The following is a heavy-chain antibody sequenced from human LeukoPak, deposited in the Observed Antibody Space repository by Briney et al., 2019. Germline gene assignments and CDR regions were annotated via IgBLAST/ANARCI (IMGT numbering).Heavy chain of an antibody. CDR2: INPNSGGT. V-gene: IGHV1-2*02. J-gene: IGHJ4*02. D-gene: IGHD3-22*01. CDR3: ARVPIYDSSDYYFDY. CDR1: GYTFTGYY. Sequence: WASVKVSCKASGYTFTGYYMHWVRQAPGQGLEWMGWINPNSGGTNYAQKFQGRVTITADKSTSTAYMELSSLRSEDTAVYYCARVPIYDSSDYYFDYWGQGTLVTVSS.